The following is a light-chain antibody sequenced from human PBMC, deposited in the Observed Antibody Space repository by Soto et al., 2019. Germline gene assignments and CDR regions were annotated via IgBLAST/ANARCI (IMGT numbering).Light chain of an antibody. V-gene: IGLV1-40*01. CDR1: SSNIGAGYD. Sequence: QSVLTQPPSVSGAPGQRVTISCTGSSSNIGAGYDVHWYQQLPGTAPKLLIYGNSNRPSAVPDRFSGSKSGTSASLAITGLQADDEADYYCQSYDSSLSGFVVFGGGTKVTVL. CDR3: QSYDSSLSGFVV. CDR2: GNS. J-gene: IGLJ2*01.